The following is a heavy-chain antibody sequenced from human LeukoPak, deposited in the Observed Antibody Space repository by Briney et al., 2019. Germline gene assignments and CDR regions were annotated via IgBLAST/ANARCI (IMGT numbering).Heavy chain of an antibody. CDR1: GXNFTNYN. D-gene: IGHD3-10*01. J-gene: IGHJ6*02. CDR3: AKGPYGSGIYYGMDV. Sequence: PGGSLRLSCAASGXNFTNYNMNWVRQAPGKGLEWVSVIGGDGSTYYADSVKGRFTISRDNSENTLYLQMNSLRAEDTAVYYCAKGPYGSGIYYGMDVWGQGTTVTVS. V-gene: IGHV3-23*01. CDR2: IGGDGST.